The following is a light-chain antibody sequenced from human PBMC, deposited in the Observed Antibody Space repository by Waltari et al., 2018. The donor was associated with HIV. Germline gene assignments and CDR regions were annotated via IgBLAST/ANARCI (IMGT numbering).Light chain of an antibody. CDR1: QGIDNY. Sequence: LPMPQSSSSLSASVAVRVTITCRASQGIDNYLAWYQQKPGKVPKLLIYAASTLQSGVPSRFSGSGSGTAFTLTISSLQPEDVATYYCQRYNSAQWTFGHGTKVEIK. J-gene: IGKJ1*01. CDR3: QRYNSAQWT. CDR2: AAS. V-gene: IGKV1-27*01.